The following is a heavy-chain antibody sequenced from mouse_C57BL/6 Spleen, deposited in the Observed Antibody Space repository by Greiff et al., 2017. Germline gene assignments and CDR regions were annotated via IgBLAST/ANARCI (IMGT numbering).Heavy chain of an antibody. Sequence: QVQLKQSGAELVRPGASVTLSCKASGYTFTDYEMHWVKQTPVHGLEWIGAIDPETGGTAYNQKFKGKAILTADKSSSTAYMELRSLTSEDSAVYYCTNYGSVGFAYWGQGTLVTVSA. CDR2: IDPETGGT. CDR3: TNYGSVGFAY. V-gene: IGHV1-15*01. J-gene: IGHJ3*01. D-gene: IGHD1-1*01. CDR1: GYTFTDYE.